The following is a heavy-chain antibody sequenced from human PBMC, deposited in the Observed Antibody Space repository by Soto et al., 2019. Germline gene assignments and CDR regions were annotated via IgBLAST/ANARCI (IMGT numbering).Heavy chain of an antibody. Sequence: QSQTLSLTCALSGDSVSSNSAAWNWIRQSPSRGLEWLGRTYYRSKWNNDYAVSVKSRITLNPDTSKNQFYLQLNSVTPEDTAVYYCARADVYDYIWGSYPRFNYYMDVWGKGTTVTVSS. CDR2: TYYRSKWNN. CDR3: ARADVYDYIWGSYPRFNYYMDV. CDR1: GDSVSSNSAA. V-gene: IGHV6-1*01. D-gene: IGHD3-16*02. J-gene: IGHJ6*03.